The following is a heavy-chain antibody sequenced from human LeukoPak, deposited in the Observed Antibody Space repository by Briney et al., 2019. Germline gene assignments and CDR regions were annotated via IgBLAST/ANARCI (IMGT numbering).Heavy chain of an antibody. D-gene: IGHD4-23*01. CDR1: GGSISSSNW. V-gene: IGHV4-4*02. CDR3: ATGGNSGYFDL. Sequence: SETLSLTCAVSGGSISSSNWWSWVRQPPGKGLEWIGEIYHSGSTNYNPSLKSRVTISVDTSKNQFSLKLSSVTAADTAVYYCATGGNSGYFDLWGRGTLVTVSS. J-gene: IGHJ2*01. CDR2: IYHSGST.